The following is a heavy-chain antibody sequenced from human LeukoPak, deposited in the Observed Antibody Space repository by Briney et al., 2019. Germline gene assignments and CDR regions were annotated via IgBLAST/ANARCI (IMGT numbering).Heavy chain of an antibody. CDR1: GFTFSSYA. J-gene: IGHJ4*02. Sequence: GGSLRLSCAASGFTFSSYAMSWVRQAPGKGLEWVSAISGSGGSTYYADSVKGRFTNSRDNSKNTLYLQMNSLRAEDTAVYYCAKLWEYQLDFDYWGQGTLVTVSS. D-gene: IGHD2-2*01. CDR2: ISGSGGST. CDR3: AKLWEYQLDFDY. V-gene: IGHV3-23*01.